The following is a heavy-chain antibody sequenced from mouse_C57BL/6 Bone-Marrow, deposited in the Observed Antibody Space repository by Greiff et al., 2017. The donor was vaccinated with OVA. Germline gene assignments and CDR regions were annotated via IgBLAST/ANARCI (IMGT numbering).Heavy chain of an antibody. Sequence: EVHLVESGGGLVKPGGSLKLSCAASGFTFSSYAMSWVRQTPEKRLEWVATISDGGSYTYYPDNVKGRFTISRDNAKNNLYLQMSHLKSEDTAMYYCARWVLWCAYWGQGTLVTVSA. CDR3: ARWVLWCAY. CDR2: ISDGGSYT. D-gene: IGHD2-14*01. CDR1: GFTFSSYA. V-gene: IGHV5-4*01. J-gene: IGHJ3*01.